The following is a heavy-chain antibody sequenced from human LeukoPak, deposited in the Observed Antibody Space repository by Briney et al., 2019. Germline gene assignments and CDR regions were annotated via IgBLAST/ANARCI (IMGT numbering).Heavy chain of an antibody. CDR2: IHASGNT. V-gene: IGHV4-4*07. J-gene: IGHJ2*01. CDR3: ARENVARYWYFDL. Sequence: SETLSLTCTVSGGSISTYYWSWIRQPAGKALERIGRIHASGNTNYNPSLKSRVTLSVDTSKNQFSLKLNSVTAADTAVYYCARENVARYWYFDLWGRGTLVTVSS. CDR1: GGSISTYY.